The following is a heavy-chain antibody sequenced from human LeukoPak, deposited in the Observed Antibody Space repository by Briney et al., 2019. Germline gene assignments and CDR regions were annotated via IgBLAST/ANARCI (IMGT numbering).Heavy chain of an antibody. J-gene: IGHJ4*02. Sequence: GGSRRLSCAASGFTFSSYWMSWVRQAPGKGLEWVANIKQDGSEKYYVDSVKGRFTISRDNAKNSLYLQMNSLRAEDTAVYYCASHYGALYYFDYWGQGTLVTVSS. V-gene: IGHV3-7*01. CDR2: IKQDGSEK. CDR3: ASHYGALYYFDY. D-gene: IGHD4-17*01. CDR1: GFTFSSYW.